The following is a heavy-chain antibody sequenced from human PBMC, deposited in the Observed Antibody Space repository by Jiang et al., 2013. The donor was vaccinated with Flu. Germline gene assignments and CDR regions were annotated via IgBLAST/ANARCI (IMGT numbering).Heavy chain of an antibody. CDR2: ISSSSSYI. Sequence: PGKGLEWVSSISSSSSYIYYADSVKGRFTISRDNAKNSLYLQMNSLRAEDTAVYYCASGSHGDYYYGMDVWGQGTTVTVSS. J-gene: IGHJ6*02. D-gene: IGHD4-17*01. V-gene: IGHV3-21*01. CDR3: ASGSHGDYYYGMDV.